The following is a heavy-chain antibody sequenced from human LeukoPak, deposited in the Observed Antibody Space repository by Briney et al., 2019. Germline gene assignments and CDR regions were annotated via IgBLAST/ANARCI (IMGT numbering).Heavy chain of an antibody. D-gene: IGHD3-22*01. CDR2: ISAYNGNT. CDR3: AREYYYESSDYYVVLSGAFDI. J-gene: IGHJ3*02. CDR1: GYTFTSYG. Sequence: GASVKVSCKASGYTFTSYGISWVRQAPGQGLEWMGWISAYNGNTDYAQKFQGRVTMTRDTSISTAYMELSSLRSDDTAVYYCAREYYYESSDYYVVLSGAFDIWGQGTMVTVSS. V-gene: IGHV1-18*01.